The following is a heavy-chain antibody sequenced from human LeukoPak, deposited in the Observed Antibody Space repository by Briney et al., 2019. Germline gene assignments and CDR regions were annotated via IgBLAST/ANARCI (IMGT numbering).Heavy chain of an antibody. Sequence: GGSLRLSCAASGFTVSGNYMNWVRQAPGKGLEWVSVIYSGGSTDYTDSVKGRFTISRDNSKNTLYLQMNSLRAEDTAVYYCARSQWELRGLYFDYWGQGTLVTVSS. V-gene: IGHV3-66*01. CDR3: ARSQWELRGLYFDY. CDR2: IYSGGST. J-gene: IGHJ4*02. CDR1: GFTVSGNY. D-gene: IGHD1-26*01.